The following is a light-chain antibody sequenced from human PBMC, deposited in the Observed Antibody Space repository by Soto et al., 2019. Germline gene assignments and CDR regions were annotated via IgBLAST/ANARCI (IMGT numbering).Light chain of an antibody. CDR2: DNN. J-gene: IGLJ1*01. CDR3: ATWDSSLSAGGV. Sequence: QSVLTQPPSVSAAPGQKVTISCSGSSSNIGDNYVSWYQQFPGTAPKLLIYDNNKRPSEIPARFSGSKSGTSATLGITGLQTGDEADYYCATWDSSLSAGGVFGPGTKLTVL. V-gene: IGLV1-51*01. CDR1: SSNIGDNY.